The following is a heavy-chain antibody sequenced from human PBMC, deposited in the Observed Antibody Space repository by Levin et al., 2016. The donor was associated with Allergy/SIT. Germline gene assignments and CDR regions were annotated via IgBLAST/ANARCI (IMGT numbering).Heavy chain of an antibody. D-gene: IGHD6-13*01. CDR3: ARDRVIAAAGNWFDP. V-gene: IGHV1-3*01. Sequence: ASVKVSCKASGYTFTSYAMHWVRQAPGQRLEWMGWINAGNGNTKYSQKFQGRVTITRDTSASTAYMELSSLRSEDTAVYYCARDRVIAAAGNWFDPWGQGTLVTVSS. J-gene: IGHJ5*02. CDR1: GYTFTSYA. CDR2: INAGNGNT.